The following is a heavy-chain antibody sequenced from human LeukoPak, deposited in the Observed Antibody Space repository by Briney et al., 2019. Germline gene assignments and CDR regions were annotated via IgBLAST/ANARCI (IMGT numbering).Heavy chain of an antibody. J-gene: IGHJ4*02. CDR1: GFTVSSYY. CDR2: IYSGGST. D-gene: IGHD5-12*01. CDR3: ARASGYSGYDFAY. V-gene: IGHV3-66*01. Sequence: GGSLRLSCAASGFTVSSYYMTWVRQAPGKGLGWVSVIYSGGSTYYAGSVKGRFTISRDNAKNSLYLQMNSLRAEDTAVYYCARASGYSGYDFAYWGQGTLVTVSS.